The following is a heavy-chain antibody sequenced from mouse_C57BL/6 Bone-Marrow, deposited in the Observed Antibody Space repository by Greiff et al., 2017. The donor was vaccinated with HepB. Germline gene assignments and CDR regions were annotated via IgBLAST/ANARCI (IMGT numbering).Heavy chain of an antibody. CDR3: ARGVVATNFDV. CDR2: ISSGSSTI. D-gene: IGHD1-1*01. J-gene: IGHJ1*03. Sequence: EVNVVESGGGLVKPGGSLKLSCAASGFTFSDYGMHWVRQAPEKGLEWVAYISSGSSTIYYADTVKGRFTISRDNAKNTLFLQMTSLRSEDTAMYYCARGVVATNFDVWGTGTTVTVSS. V-gene: IGHV5-17*01. CDR1: GFTFSDYG.